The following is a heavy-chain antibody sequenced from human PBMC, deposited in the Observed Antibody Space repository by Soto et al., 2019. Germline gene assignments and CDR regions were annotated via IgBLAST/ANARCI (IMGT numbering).Heavy chain of an antibody. D-gene: IGHD3-22*01. CDR2: IYQSGST. CDR1: CGSLISSAYS. J-gene: IGHJ3*02. Sequence: KTSETLSLTCAFSCGSLISSAYSWSWIRQPPGKGLEWIGFIYQSGSTYYNPSLKSRVTMSLDRPKNQFSLKLSPVTAADTAVYYCARELLFYDSDGFSWDDAFDIWGQGTMVTVSS. V-gene: IGHV4-30-2*01. CDR3: ARELLFYDSDGFSWDDAFDI.